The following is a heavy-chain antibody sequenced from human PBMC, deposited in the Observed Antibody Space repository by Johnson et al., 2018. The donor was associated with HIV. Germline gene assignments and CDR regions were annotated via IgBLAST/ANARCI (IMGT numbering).Heavy chain of an antibody. J-gene: IGHJ3*02. CDR3: ARDEAASTGAFDI. CDR1: GFTFSSYA. Sequence: VQLVESGGGVLRPGGSLRLSCEGFGFTFSSYAIHWVRQAPGKGLEWVAVISYDGTDKYYADSVKGRFTIFRDNSKNTLYLQMKSLRAEDTAVFYCARDEAASTGAFDIWGQGTMVTVSS. CDR2: ISYDGTDK. D-gene: IGHD6-13*01. V-gene: IGHV3-30*04.